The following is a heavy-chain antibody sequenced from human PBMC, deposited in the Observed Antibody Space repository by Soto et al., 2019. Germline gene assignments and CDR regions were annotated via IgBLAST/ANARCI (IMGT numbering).Heavy chain of an antibody. CDR1: GYIFSNHH. CDR3: ARGGSWGFDY. Sequence: QVQLVQSGAEVKKPGASVRVSCQASGYIFSNHHIHWVRQAPGQGLEWMGIINPSGGSTNYAQKFQGRVTMTRDTSTPTVYMELSSLSSEVTAVYFCARGGSWGFDYWGQGTLVTVSS. V-gene: IGHV1-46*03. J-gene: IGHJ4*02. D-gene: IGHD3-16*01. CDR2: INPSGGST.